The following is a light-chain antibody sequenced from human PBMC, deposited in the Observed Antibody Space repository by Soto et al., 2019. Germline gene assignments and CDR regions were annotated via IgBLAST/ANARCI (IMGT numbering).Light chain of an antibody. Sequence: DIQMTQSPSTLSASVGDRVTITCRASQSISTCLAWYQQKPGKAPKLLIYDASSLENGVPLTFSGSGSGTEFTLTISSPQPDDFATYYCQQYNSYPLTFGGGTKVEIK. CDR2: DAS. J-gene: IGKJ4*01. V-gene: IGKV1-5*01. CDR3: QQYNSYPLT. CDR1: QSISTC.